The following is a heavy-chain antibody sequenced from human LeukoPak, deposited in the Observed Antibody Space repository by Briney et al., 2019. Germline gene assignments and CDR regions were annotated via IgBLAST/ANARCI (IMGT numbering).Heavy chain of an antibody. J-gene: IGHJ4*02. Sequence: GGSLRLSCAASGFTFSSYAMSWVRQAPGKGLEWVGRNKRKTDGGTTDYAAPVKGRFTISRDDSKNTLYLQMNSLKTEDTAVYYCTTGNWGPYWGQGTLVTVSS. CDR1: GFTFSSYA. V-gene: IGHV3-15*01. D-gene: IGHD7-27*01. CDR3: TTGNWGPY. CDR2: NKRKTDGGTT.